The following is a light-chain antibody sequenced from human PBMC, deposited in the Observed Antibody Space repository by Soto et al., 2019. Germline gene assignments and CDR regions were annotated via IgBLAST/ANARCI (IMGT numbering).Light chain of an antibody. CDR1: QSVSSSY. CDR2: GAS. J-gene: IGKJ1*01. CDR3: QQYGSSPQT. V-gene: IGKV3-20*01. Sequence: VMTQSPATLSVSAGEGATLSCRASQSVSSSYLAWYQQKPGQAPRLLIYGASSRATGIPDRFSGSGSGTDFTLTISRLEPEDFAVYYCQQYGSSPQTFGQGTKVDI.